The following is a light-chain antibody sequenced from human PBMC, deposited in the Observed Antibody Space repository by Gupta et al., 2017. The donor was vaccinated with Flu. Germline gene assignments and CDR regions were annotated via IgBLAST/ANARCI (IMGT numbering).Light chain of an antibody. J-gene: IGKJ3*01. V-gene: IGKV3-20*01. CDR2: GTT. Sequence: GTLSLSPGERATLSCRASQSINSAYLAWYQQKPGQAPRLLIHGTTSRITGIPDRFSGSGSGTDFALTISRLEPEDFAVYFCQQYDSSPLTFGPGTXVETK. CDR1: QSINSAY. CDR3: QQYDSSPLT.